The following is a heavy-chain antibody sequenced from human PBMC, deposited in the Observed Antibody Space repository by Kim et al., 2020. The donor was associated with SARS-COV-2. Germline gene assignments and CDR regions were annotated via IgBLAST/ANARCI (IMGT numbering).Heavy chain of an antibody. Sequence: GESLKISCKGSGYSFTSYWIGWVRQMPGKGLEWMGIIYPGDSDTRYSPSFQGQVTISADKSISTAYLQWSSLKASDTAMYYCVKTHNDYSKAFDYWGQGTLVTVSS. CDR1: GYSFTSYW. V-gene: IGHV5-51*01. CDR3: VKTHNDYSKAFDY. D-gene: IGHD4-4*01. CDR2: IYPGDSDT. J-gene: IGHJ4*02.